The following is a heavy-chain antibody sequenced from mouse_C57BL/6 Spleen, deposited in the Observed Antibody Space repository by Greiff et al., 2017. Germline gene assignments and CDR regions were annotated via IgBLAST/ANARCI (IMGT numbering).Heavy chain of an antibody. CDR2: INPSNGGT. Sequence: QVQLQQPGTELVKPGASVKLSCKASGYTFTGYWMHWVKQRPGQGLAWIGNINPSNGGTNYNEKFKSKATLTADTSSSTAYMHLSSLTSEDSAVNYCARGATGDYWGQGTTLTVSA. CDR1: GYTFTGYW. J-gene: IGHJ2*01. CDR3: ARGATGDY. V-gene: IGHV1-53*01.